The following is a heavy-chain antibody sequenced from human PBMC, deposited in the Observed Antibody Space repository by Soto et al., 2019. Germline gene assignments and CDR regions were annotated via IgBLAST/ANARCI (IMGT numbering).Heavy chain of an antibody. CDR1: GFTFSSYG. CDR2: IWYDGSNK. J-gene: IGHJ4*02. V-gene: IGHV3-33*01. Sequence: QVQLVESGGGVVQPGRSLRLSCAASGFTFSSYGMHWVRQAPGKGLEWVAVIWYDGSNKYYADSVKGRFTISRDNSKNPLHLQMNRRRAGDTAVYYCARGFQAGANLFDSWGQGTLVTGSS. D-gene: IGHD1-26*01. CDR3: ARGFQAGANLFDS.